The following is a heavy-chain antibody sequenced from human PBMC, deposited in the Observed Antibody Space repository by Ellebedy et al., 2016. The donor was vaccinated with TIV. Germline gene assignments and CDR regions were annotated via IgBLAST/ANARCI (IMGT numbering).Heavy chain of an antibody. D-gene: IGHD4-17*01. CDR3: VKEGGNGDHPTTFDC. Sequence: PGGSLRLSCAAPGFTFNTYAMSWVRQAPGKGLEWVSAISGSGGNTYYADSVKGRFTISRDNSKNTLYLQMNSLRAEDTALYYCVKEGGNGDHPTTFDCWGHGTLVTVSS. CDR2: ISGSGGNT. V-gene: IGHV3-23*01. J-gene: IGHJ4*01. CDR1: GFTFNTYA.